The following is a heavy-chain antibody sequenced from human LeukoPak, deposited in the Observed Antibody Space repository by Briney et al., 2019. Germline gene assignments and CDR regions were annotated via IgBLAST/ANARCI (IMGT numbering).Heavy chain of an antibody. J-gene: IGHJ4*02. Sequence: RTGGSLRLSCAASGFTFSDYNMNWVRQAPGKGLEWVSSISSSGTYMFYTDSVKGRFTISRDNAKNSLYLQMNSLRAEDTAVYYCARGNYFDSWGQGTLVTVSS. V-gene: IGHV3-21*01. CDR1: GFTFSDYN. CDR2: ISSSGTYM. CDR3: ARGNYFDS.